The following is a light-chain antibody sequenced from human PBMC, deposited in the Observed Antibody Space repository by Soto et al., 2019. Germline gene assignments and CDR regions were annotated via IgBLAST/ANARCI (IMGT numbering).Light chain of an antibody. CDR3: QQRYNSLT. CDR1: ESVSSNF. CDR2: GAS. Sequence: EIVLTQSPGTLSLSPGERVTLSCRASESVSSNFLAWYQQKPGQAPRLLIYGASSRAAGIPDRFSGSGSGTDFTLTISSLEPEDSAVYYCQQRYNSLTFGGGTKVEIK. J-gene: IGKJ4*01. V-gene: IGKV3-20*01.